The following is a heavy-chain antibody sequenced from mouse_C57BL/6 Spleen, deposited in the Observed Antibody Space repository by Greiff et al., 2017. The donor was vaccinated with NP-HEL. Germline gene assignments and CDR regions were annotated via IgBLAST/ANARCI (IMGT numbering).Heavy chain of an antibody. D-gene: IGHD4-1*01. J-gene: IGHJ1*03. CDR3: TREGANWALYWYFDV. V-gene: IGHV1-15*01. CDR1: GYTFTDYE. Sequence: VQLQQSGAELVRPGASVTLSCKASGYTFTDYEMHWVKQTPVHGLEWIGAIDPETGGTAYNQKFKGKAILTADKSSSTAYMELRSLTSEDSAVYYCTREGANWALYWYFDVWGTGTTVTVSS. CDR2: IDPETGGT.